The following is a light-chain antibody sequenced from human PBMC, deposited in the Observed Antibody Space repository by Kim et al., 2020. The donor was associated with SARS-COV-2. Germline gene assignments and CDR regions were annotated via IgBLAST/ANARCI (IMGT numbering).Light chain of an antibody. CDR1: QSVGTN. CDR2: GAS. J-gene: IGKJ2*01. CDR3: HQYNDWPPGDT. Sequence: EIVMTQSPGTLSVSPGERATLSCRASQSVGTNLAWYQHKPGQPHRLLIYGASTRAPGVPGRFSGTGSGTDFTLTVSSLQSEDFAVYYCHQYNDWPPGDTFGQGTKLEI. V-gene: IGKV3-15*01.